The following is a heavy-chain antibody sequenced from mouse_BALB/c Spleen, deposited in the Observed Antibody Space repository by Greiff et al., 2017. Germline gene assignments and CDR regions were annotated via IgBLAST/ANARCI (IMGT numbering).Heavy chain of an antibody. V-gene: IGHV14-3*02. J-gene: IGHJ2*01. D-gene: IGHD2-1*01. CDR3: AADYYGNYGY. CDR1: GFNIKDTY. Sequence: VQLQQSGAELVKPGASVKLSCTASGFNIKDTYMHWVKQRPEQGLEWIGRIDPANGNTKYDPKFQGKATITADTSSNTAYLQLSSLTSEDTAVYYCAADYYGNYGYWGQGTTLTVSS. CDR2: IDPANGNT.